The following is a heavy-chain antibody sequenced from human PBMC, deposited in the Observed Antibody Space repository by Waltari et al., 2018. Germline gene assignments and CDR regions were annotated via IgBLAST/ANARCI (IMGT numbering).Heavy chain of an antibody. J-gene: IGHJ2*01. CDR2: IRTKGNSYAT. CDR1: GFIFSDSV. CDR3: TRWVQGVYSNFDL. D-gene: IGHD1-1*01. Sequence: EVQLVESGGGLVQPGGSLKLSCAASGFIFSDSVIHWVRQASGKGLGWFGRIRTKGNSYATAFAASVRGRCTNSRDDSKNTAYLQMNSLETEDTAVYYCTRWVQGVYSNFDLWGRGTLVTVSS. V-gene: IGHV3-73*02.